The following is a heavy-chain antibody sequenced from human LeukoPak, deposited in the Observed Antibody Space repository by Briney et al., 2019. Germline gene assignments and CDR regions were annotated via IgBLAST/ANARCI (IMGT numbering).Heavy chain of an antibody. CDR2: ISSSGATL. Sequence: GGSLRLSCAASGFKFSGHELNWVRQAPGKGLEWVAYISSSGATLHYAEFVRGRFTISRDNAKSSLYLQMSSLRAEDSAVYYCAAQYGSGSPYYFYAMDVWGQGTTVTVS. J-gene: IGHJ6*02. CDR3: AAQYGSGSPYYFYAMDV. CDR1: GFKFSGHE. V-gene: IGHV3-48*03. D-gene: IGHD3-10*01.